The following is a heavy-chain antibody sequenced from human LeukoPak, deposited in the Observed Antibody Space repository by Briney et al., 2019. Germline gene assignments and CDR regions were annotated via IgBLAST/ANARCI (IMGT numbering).Heavy chain of an antibody. J-gene: IGHJ6*03. V-gene: IGHV3-23*01. CDR2: ISGSGGST. Sequence: GGSLRLSCAASGFTFSSYAMSWVRQAPGKGLEWVSAISGSGGSTYYADSVKGRFTISRDNSKNTLYLQMNSLRAEDTAVYYCAKGGGSSYSYYYYYMDVWGKGTTVTVSS. CDR1: GFTFSSYA. CDR3: AKGGGSSYSYYYYYMDV. D-gene: IGHD6-6*01.